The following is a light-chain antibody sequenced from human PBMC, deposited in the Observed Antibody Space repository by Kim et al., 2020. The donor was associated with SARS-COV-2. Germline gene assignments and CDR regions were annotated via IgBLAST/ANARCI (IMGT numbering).Light chain of an antibody. V-gene: IGLV3-21*01. CDR2: YDR. Sequence: SYELTQPPSVSVAPGETATITCGGTSIGRKNVHWYQQKAGQAPLLVMSYDRDRASGIPERFSGSNSGNMATLTIGRVEAGDEADYYCQVGDSSTDYNVDFGGGTQLTV. CDR1: SIGRKN. J-gene: IGLJ2*01. CDR3: QVGDSSTDYNVD.